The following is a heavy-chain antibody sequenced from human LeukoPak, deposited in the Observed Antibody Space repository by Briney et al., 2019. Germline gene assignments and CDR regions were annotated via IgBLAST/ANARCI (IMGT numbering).Heavy chain of an antibody. CDR1: GFTFSSYA. Sequence: PGRSLRLSCAASGFTFSSYAMHWVRQAPGKGLEWVAVISYDGSNKYYADSVKGRFTISRDNSKNTLYLQMNSLRAEDTAVYYCARDGDTAMGTGYFDYWSRGTLVTVSS. D-gene: IGHD5-18*01. V-gene: IGHV3-30-3*01. CDR2: ISYDGSNK. J-gene: IGHJ4*02. CDR3: ARDGDTAMGTGYFDY.